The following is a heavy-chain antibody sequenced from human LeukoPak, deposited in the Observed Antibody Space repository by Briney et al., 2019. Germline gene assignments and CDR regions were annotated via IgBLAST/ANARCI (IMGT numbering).Heavy chain of an antibody. Sequence: GGSLRLSCAASGFTFSSYSMNWVREAPGKGLEWVSPISSSSSYIYYADSVKGRFTISRDNAKNSLYLQMNSLRAEDTAVYYCAGSPGYSSGWYMGPDYWGQGTLVTVSS. D-gene: IGHD6-19*01. J-gene: IGHJ4*02. CDR2: ISSSSSYI. CDR1: GFTFSSYS. CDR3: AGSPGYSSGWYMGPDY. V-gene: IGHV3-21*01.